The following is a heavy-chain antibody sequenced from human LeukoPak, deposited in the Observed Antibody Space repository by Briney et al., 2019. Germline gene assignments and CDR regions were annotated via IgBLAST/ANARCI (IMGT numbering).Heavy chain of an antibody. CDR1: GFTFSSHD. CDR2: ISSSSGTI. D-gene: IGHD4-23*01. V-gene: IGHV3-48*02. J-gene: IGHJ5*02. Sequence: PGGSLRLSCAASGFTFSSHDMNWVRQAPGKGLEWVSHISSSSGTIYYVDSVKGRFTISRDNAKNSLFLQMNSLRDEDTAVYYCAKAGNYGGNEFDPWGQGTLVTVSS. CDR3: AKAGNYGGNEFDP.